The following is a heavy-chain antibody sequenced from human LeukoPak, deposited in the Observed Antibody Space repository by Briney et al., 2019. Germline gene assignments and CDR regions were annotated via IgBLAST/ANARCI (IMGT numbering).Heavy chain of an antibody. CDR2: TTNNGDIT. V-gene: IGHV3-64D*06. CDR3: LKDKVGAGDY. CDR1: GFTFSNYA. J-gene: IGHJ4*02. Sequence: PGGPLRLSCSASGFTFSNYAMHWVRHAPGKGLDYVSATTNNGDITYYADSEKGRFTISRDNSKNTLYLQMSSLRPEDTAVYYCLKDKVGAGDYWGQGALVTVSS. D-gene: IGHD1-26*01.